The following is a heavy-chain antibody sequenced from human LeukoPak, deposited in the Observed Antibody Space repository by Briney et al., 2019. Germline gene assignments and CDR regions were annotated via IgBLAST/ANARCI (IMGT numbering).Heavy chain of an antibody. Sequence: GRSLRLSCTASGFTFGDYAMSWFRQAPGKGLEWVGFIRSKAYGGTTEYAASVKGRFTISRDDSKSIAYLQMNSLKTEDTAVYYCTRILSLAAAGFDYWGQGTLVTVSS. CDR1: GFTFGDYA. J-gene: IGHJ4*02. CDR3: TRILSLAAAGFDY. D-gene: IGHD6-13*01. V-gene: IGHV3-49*03. CDR2: IRSKAYGGTT.